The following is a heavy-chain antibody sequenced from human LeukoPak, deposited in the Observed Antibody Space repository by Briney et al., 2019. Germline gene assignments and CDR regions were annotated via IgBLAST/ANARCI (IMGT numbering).Heavy chain of an antibody. D-gene: IGHD4-11*01. CDR1: GFTFSSYS. Sequence: GGSLRLSCAASGFTFSSYSMNWVRQAPGKGLVWVSHINSDGSVTNYADSVKGRFTISRDNAKNTLYLQMNSLRAEDTAVYYCARRWQSNQGDAFDFWGQGTMVTVSS. CDR2: INSDGSVT. V-gene: IGHV3-74*01. CDR3: ARRWQSNQGDAFDF. J-gene: IGHJ3*01.